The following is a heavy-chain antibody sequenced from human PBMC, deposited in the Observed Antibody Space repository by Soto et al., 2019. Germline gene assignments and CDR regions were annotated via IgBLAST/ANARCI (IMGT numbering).Heavy chain of an antibody. Sequence: GASVKVSCKASGYTFISYYMHWVRQAPGQGLEWMGKINPSGGSTSYAQKFQGRVTMTRDTSASTAYLELSSLRSEDTAVYYCARSSGWYVWFDPWGQGTLVTVSS. CDR2: INPSGGST. V-gene: IGHV1-46*01. D-gene: IGHD6-13*01. J-gene: IGHJ5*02. CDR1: GYTFISYY. CDR3: ARSSGWYVWFDP.